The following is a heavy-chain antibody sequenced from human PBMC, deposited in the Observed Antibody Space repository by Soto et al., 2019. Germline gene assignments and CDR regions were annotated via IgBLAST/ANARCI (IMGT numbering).Heavy chain of an antibody. CDR1: GGSINGYY. CDR3: ARLPRPSPYTDFDS. J-gene: IGHJ4*02. CDR2: VHYSGST. D-gene: IGHD5-18*01. V-gene: IGHV4-59*08. Sequence: PSETLSLTCTVSGGSINGYYWSWIRQPPGKGLEWIGYVHYSGSTSYNPSLKSRVSISVDASKNQFSLKLTSVTAADTAVHYCARLPRPSPYTDFDSWGQGTPVTVSS.